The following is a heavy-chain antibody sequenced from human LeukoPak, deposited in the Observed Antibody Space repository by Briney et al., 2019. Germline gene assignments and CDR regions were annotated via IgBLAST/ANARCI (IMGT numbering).Heavy chain of an antibody. CDR3: VRAPIVVVPAAMHDAFDI. CDR2: IIPILGIA. V-gene: IGHV1-69*04. J-gene: IGHJ3*02. D-gene: IGHD2-2*01. CDR1: GGTFSSYA. Sequence: GASVKVSCKASGGTFSSYAISWVRQAPGQGLEWMGRIIPILGIANYAQKFQGRVTITADKSTSTAYMELSSLRSEDTAVYYCVRAPIVVVPAAMHDAFDIWGQGTMVTVSS.